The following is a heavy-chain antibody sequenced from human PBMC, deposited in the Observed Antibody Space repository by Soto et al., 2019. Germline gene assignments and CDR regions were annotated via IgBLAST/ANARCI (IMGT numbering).Heavy chain of an antibody. CDR2: IKSKTDGGTT. CDR3: TRSRPDYYYGMDV. J-gene: IGHJ6*02. CDR1: GFTFSNAW. D-gene: IGHD2-15*01. V-gene: IGHV3-15*07. Sequence: PGGSLRLSCAASGFTFSNAWMNWVRQAPGKGLGWVGRIKSKTDGGTTDYAAPVKGRFTISRYDSKNTLYLQMNSLKTEDTSMYYCTRSRPDYYYGMDVWGQGTTVTVSS.